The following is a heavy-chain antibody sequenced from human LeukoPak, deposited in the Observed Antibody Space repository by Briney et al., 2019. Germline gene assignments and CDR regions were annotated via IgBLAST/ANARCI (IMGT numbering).Heavy chain of an antibody. V-gene: IGHV4-34*01. J-gene: IGHJ4*02. CDR3: AVLTQGSLDY. CDR2: INHSGST. D-gene: IGHD2-21*02. Sequence: SGTLSLTCAVYGGSFSGYYWSWIRQPPGKGLEWIGEINHSGSTNYNPSLKSRVTISVDTSKNQFSLKLSSVTAADTAVYYCAVLTQGSLDYWGQGTLVTVSS. CDR1: GGSFSGYY.